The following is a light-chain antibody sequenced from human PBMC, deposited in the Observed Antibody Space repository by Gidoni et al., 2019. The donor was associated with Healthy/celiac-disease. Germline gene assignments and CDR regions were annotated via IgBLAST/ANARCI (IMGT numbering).Light chain of an antibody. V-gene: IGKV1-8*01. CDR3: QQYYSYPRT. CDR1: QGISSY. Sequence: AIRMTQSPSSLSASTGDRVTITCRASQGISSYLAWYQQKPGKAPKLLIYAASTLQSGVPSRFSGSGSGTDFTLTISCLQSEDFATYYCQQYYSYPRTFXHXTKVEIK. CDR2: AAS. J-gene: IGKJ1*01.